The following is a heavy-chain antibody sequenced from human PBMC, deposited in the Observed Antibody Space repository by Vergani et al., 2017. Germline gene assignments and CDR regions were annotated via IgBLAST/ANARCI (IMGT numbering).Heavy chain of an antibody. CDR1: GFTFSSYW. J-gene: IGHJ6*03. Sequence: EVQLVESGGGLVQPGGSLRLSCAASGFTFSSYWMSWVRQAPGKGLEWVANIKQDGSEKYYVDSVKGRFTISRDNAKNSLYLQMKSLRAEDTAVYYCARVCRSRTNSGSYWVGFFYYYYYMDVWGKGTTVTVSS. CDR2: IKQDGSEK. V-gene: IGHV3-7*01. D-gene: IGHD1-26*01. CDR3: ARVCRSRTNSGSYWVGFFYYYYYMDV.